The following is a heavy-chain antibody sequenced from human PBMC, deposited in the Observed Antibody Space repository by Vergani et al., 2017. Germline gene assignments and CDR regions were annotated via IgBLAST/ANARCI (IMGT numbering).Heavy chain of an antibody. CDR1: GGSISSSSYY. Sequence: QLQLQESGPGLVKPSETLSLTCTVSGGSISSSSYYWGWIRQPPGKGLEWIGSIYYSGSTYYNPSLKSRVTISVDTSKNQFSLKLSSVTAADTAVYYCAKREWEPTFLSYYYYGMDVWGQGTTVTVSS. CDR3: AKREWEPTFLSYYYYGMDV. V-gene: IGHV4-39*01. CDR2: IYYSGST. D-gene: IGHD1-26*01. J-gene: IGHJ6*02.